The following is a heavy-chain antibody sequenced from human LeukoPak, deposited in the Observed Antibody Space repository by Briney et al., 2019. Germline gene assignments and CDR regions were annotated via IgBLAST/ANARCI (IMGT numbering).Heavy chain of an antibody. D-gene: IGHD6-13*01. CDR3: AKLSGIAKKMYYYYYMDV. CDR2: ISGSGGST. J-gene: IGHJ6*03. V-gene: IGHV3-23*01. CDR1: GFTFSSYG. Sequence: PGGSLRLSCAASGFTFSSYGMSWVRQAPGKGLEWVSAISGSGGSTYYADSVKGRFTISRDNSKNTLYLQMNSLRAEDTAVYYCAKLSGIAKKMYYYYYMDVWGKGTTVTISS.